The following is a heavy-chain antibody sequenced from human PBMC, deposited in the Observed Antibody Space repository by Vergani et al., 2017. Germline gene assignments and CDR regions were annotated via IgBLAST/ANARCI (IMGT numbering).Heavy chain of an antibody. CDR1: GYTFTSYY. V-gene: IGHV1-46*01. J-gene: IGHJ4*02. D-gene: IGHD6-13*01. CDR2: INPSGGST. Sequence: QVQLVQSGAEVKKPGASVKVSCKASGYTFTSYYMHWVRQAPGQGLEWMGIINPSGGSTSYAQKFQGRVTMTRDTSTSTVYMELSSLRSEDTAVYYCARVPINSSPRGGYFDYWGQGTLVTVSA. CDR3: ARVPINSSPRGGYFDY.